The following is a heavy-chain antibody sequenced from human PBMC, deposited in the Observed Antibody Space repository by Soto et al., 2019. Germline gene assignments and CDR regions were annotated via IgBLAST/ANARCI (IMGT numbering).Heavy chain of an antibody. D-gene: IGHD3-22*01. CDR1: GFTFSSYA. CDR2: ISGSGGST. Sequence: GGSLRLSCAASGFTFSSYAMSWVRQAPGKGLEWVSAISGSGGSTYYADSVKGRFTISRENSKNTLYLQMNSLRAEDTAVYYCAKDRYYYDSSGYPPFFDYWGQGTLVTVSS. CDR3: AKDRYYYDSSGYPPFFDY. V-gene: IGHV3-23*01. J-gene: IGHJ4*02.